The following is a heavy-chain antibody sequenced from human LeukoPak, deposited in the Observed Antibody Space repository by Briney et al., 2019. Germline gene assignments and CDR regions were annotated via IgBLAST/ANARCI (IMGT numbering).Heavy chain of an antibody. CDR1: GGSISSGDYY. J-gene: IGHJ4*02. V-gene: IGHV4-30-4*01. D-gene: IGHD6-19*01. CDR2: ISYSGNT. CDR3: ARVMGSGWTGFDY. Sequence: SETLSLTCTVSGGSISSGDYYWSWIRQPPGKGLEWIGYISYSGNTYYNPSLESRVTMSVDTSKNQFSLKLSSVTAADTAVYYCARVMGSGWTGFDYWGQGTLVTVSS.